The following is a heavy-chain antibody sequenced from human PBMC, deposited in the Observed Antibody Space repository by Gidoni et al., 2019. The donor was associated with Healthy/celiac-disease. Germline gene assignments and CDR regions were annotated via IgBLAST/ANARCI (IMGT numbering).Heavy chain of an antibody. J-gene: IGHJ6*02. CDR3: ARGLRVKGMDV. Sequence: QVQLQQWGAGLLKPSETLSLTCAVYGGSFSGYYWSWIRQPPGKGLEWIGEINHSGSTNYNPSLKSRVTISVDTSKNQFSRKLSSVTAADTAVYYCARGLRVKGMDVWGQGTTVTVSS. CDR2: INHSGST. D-gene: IGHD3-16*02. CDR1: GGSFSGYY. V-gene: IGHV4-34*01.